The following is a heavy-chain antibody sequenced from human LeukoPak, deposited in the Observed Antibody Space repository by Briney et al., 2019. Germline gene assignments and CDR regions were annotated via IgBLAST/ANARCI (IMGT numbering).Heavy chain of an antibody. CDR3: ARDSGNFYFDY. CDR1: GFTFSTYW. D-gene: IGHD3-10*01. Sequence: GGSLRLSCEASGFTFSTYWMSWVRQAPGKGLEWVANIKQDGSEKYYVDSVKGRFTISRDNSKNTLYLQMNSLRAEDTAVYYCARDSGNFYFDYWGQGTLVTVSP. V-gene: IGHV3-7*01. J-gene: IGHJ4*02. CDR2: IKQDGSEK.